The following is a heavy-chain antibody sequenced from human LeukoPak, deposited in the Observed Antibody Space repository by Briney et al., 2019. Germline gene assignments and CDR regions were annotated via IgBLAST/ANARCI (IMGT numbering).Heavy chain of an antibody. CDR2: ISAYNGNT. CDR3: ARSHSSRKSFDY. D-gene: IGHD6-13*01. V-gene: IGHV1-18*01. J-gene: IGHJ4*02. Sequence: ASVKVSCKASGYXFTSYGMSWVRQAPGQGLEWMGWISAYNGNTNYAQKLQGRVTMTTDTSTSTAYMELRSLRSDDTAVYYCARSHSSRKSFDYWGQGTLVTVSS. CDR1: GYXFTSYG.